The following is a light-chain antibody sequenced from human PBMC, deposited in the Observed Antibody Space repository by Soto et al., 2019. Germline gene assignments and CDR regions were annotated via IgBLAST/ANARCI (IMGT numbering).Light chain of an antibody. Sequence: EIVLTQSPGTLSLSPGERAALSCRASQSVSSSYLAWYQQKPDQAPRLLIYGASSRATGIPDRFSGSGSGTDLTLTISRLEPEDFAVYYCQHYGSSRTFGQGTRLEIK. CDR1: QSVSSSY. J-gene: IGKJ5*01. V-gene: IGKV3-20*01. CDR2: GAS. CDR3: QHYGSSRT.